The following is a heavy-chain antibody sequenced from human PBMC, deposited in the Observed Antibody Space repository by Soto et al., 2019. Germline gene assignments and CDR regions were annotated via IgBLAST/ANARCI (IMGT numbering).Heavy chain of an antibody. CDR1: VYSFTSYW. Sequence: EVQLVQSGAEVKKPGESLRISCKGSVYSFTSYWISWVRQMPGKGLEWMGRIDPSDSYTNYSPSFQGHVTISADKSISTAYLQWSSLNASDTAMYYCARHVCSPGFLDWPAWGWFDPWGQGNLVIVAS. CDR2: IDPSDSYT. J-gene: IGHJ5*02. D-gene: IGHD3-3*01. CDR3: ARHVCSPGFLDWPAWGWFDP. V-gene: IGHV5-10-1*03.